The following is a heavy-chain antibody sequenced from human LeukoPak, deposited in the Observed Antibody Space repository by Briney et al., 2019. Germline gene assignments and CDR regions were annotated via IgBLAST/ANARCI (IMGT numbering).Heavy chain of an antibody. J-gene: IGHJ4*02. V-gene: IGHV5-51*01. CDR1: GYSFTTHW. Sequence: GESLKISCKASGYSFTTHWIGWVRQMPGKGLEWMGITYPGGSDIRYSPSFQGQVTFSADKSTSTAYLQWSSLKASDTAMYYCARHGYYSSGTYYTPDHWGQGTLVTVSS. CDR2: TYPGGSDI. D-gene: IGHD3-10*01. CDR3: ARHGYYSSGTYYTPDH.